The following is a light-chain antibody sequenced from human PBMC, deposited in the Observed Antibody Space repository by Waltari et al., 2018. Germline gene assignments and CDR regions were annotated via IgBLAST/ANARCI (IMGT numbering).Light chain of an antibody. CDR1: SSDVGDYNY. J-gene: IGLJ2*01. CDR3: SSYTSSSTLV. V-gene: IGLV2-14*03. Sequence: QSALTQPASVSGSPGQSITISCTGTSSDVGDYNYVSWYQQHPVKAPKLLIYEVSNRPSGISNRFSGSKSGSTASLTSSGLQAEDEADYYCSSYTSSSTLVFGGGTKLTVL. CDR2: EVS.